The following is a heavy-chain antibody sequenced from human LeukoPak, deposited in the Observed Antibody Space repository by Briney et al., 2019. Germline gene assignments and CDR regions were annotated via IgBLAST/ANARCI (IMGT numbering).Heavy chain of an antibody. CDR3: ARDGRTLGTDFDY. CDR2: IYYSGYT. J-gene: IGHJ4*02. CDR1: GGSISSSSYY. Sequence: SETLSLTCTVSGGSISSSSYYWGWIRQPPGKGLEWIGSIYYSGYTYYNPSLESRVTISVDTSKNQFSLKLSSVTAADTAVYYCARDGRTLGTDFDYWGQGTLVTVSS. V-gene: IGHV4-39*02.